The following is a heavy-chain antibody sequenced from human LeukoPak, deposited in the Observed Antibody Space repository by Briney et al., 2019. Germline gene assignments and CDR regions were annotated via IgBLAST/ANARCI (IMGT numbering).Heavy chain of an antibody. J-gene: IGHJ4*02. Sequence: GESLKISCKASGYSFTTHWIGWVRQMPGKGLEWMGIIYPRASDTRYSPSFQGHVVISVDKSINTAYLQLSSLKVSDSAMYFCTRRGFDLWGQGTQVTVSS. CDR3: TRRGFDL. CDR2: IYPRASDT. V-gene: IGHV5-51*01. CDR1: GYSFTTHW.